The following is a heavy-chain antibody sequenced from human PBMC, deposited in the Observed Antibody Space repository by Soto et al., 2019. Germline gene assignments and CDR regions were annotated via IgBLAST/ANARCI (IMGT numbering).Heavy chain of an antibody. CDR3: ARRVGPKRIDYYYGLDV. Sequence: SGPTLVNPTETLTLTCTVSGFSLSNATMGVSWIRQPPGKALEWLAHIFSNDEKSYSTSLNSRLTISKDNSKSQVVLTMTDLEHVDTGTYYCARRVGPKRIDYYYGLDVWGQRTTVTVSS. D-gene: IGHD1-26*01. V-gene: IGHV2-26*01. CDR1: GFSLSNATMG. J-gene: IGHJ6*02. CDR2: IFSNDEK.